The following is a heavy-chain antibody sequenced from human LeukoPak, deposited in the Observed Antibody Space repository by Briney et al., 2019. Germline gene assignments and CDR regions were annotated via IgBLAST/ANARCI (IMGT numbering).Heavy chain of an antibody. CDR2: MNPNSGNT. J-gene: IGHJ4*02. CDR1: GGAFNTYA. V-gene: IGHV1-8*02. Sequence: GASVKVSCKASGGAFNTYALIWVRQAPGQGLEWMGWMNPNSGNTGYAQKFQGRVTMTRNTSISTAYMELSSLRSEDTAVYYCARGWRVAAAGSSLDCWGQGTLVTVSS. D-gene: IGHD6-13*01. CDR3: ARGWRVAAAGSSLDC.